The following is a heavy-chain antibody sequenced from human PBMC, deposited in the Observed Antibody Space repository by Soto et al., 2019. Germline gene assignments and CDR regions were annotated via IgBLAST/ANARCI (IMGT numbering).Heavy chain of an antibody. CDR1: GGSISSSSYY. J-gene: IGHJ4*02. CDR2: IYYSVST. Sequence: QLQLQESGPGLVKPSETLSLTCTVSGGSISSSSYYWCWIRQQPGKGLEWIGSIYYSVSTYYNPSLKSRVTIAADTSKNQFSTKLSSVTAADTAVYYCASYYYDSSGYYYVPGVYWGQGTLVTVSS. CDR3: ASYYYDSSGYYYVPGVY. V-gene: IGHV4-39*01. D-gene: IGHD3-22*01.